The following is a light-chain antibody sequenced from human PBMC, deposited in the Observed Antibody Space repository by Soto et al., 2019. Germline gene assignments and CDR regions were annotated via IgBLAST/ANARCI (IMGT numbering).Light chain of an antibody. J-gene: IGKJ1*01. CDR3: HQYSAPPRT. Sequence: EVVLTQSPGTLSLSPRERATLSCRASQSVSNNYLSWYQHKPGQAPRLLIYGASTRAPGTPDSFSGSGSGLDFTLTISRLEPEDFAAYYCHQYSAPPRTFGQGTLVEVK. CDR2: GAS. CDR1: QSVSNNY. V-gene: IGKV3-20*01.